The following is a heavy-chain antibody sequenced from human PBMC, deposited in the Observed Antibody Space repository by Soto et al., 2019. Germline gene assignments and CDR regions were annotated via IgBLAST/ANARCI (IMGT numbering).Heavy chain of an antibody. CDR2: INWNGGST. Sequence: GGSLRLSCAASGFTFDDYGMSWVRQAPGKGLEWVSGINWNGGSTGYADSVKGRFTISRDNAKNSLYLQMNSLRAEDTALYYCARWNTIFGVVIKDYYYYGMDVWGQGTTVTVSS. CDR1: GFTFDDYG. V-gene: IGHV3-20*04. D-gene: IGHD3-3*01. J-gene: IGHJ6*02. CDR3: ARWNTIFGVVIKDYYYYGMDV.